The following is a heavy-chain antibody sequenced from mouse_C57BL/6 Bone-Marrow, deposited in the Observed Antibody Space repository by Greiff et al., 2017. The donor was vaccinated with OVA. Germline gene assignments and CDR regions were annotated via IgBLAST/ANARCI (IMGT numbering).Heavy chain of an antibody. D-gene: IGHD4-1*01. V-gene: IGHV10-1*01. CDR3: VRREANWDVPFAY. Sequence: EVKLVESGGGLVQPKGSLKLSCAASGFSFTTYAMNWVRQAPGKGLEWVARIRSKSNNYATYYADSVKDRFTISRDDSESMLYLQMNNLKTEDTAMYYCVRREANWDVPFAYWGQGTLVTVSA. CDR2: IRSKSNNYAT. J-gene: IGHJ3*01. CDR1: GFSFTTYA.